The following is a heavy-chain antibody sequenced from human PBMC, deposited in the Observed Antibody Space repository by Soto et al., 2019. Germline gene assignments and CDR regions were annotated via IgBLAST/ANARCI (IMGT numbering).Heavy chain of an antibody. V-gene: IGHV1-46*01. D-gene: IGHD2-21*02. J-gene: IGHJ4*02. CDR3: ARGGYVVVVTAALDY. CDR1: GDTFTDYY. Sequence: QVQLVQSGAEVKKPGASVKVSCKASGDTFTDYYIHWVRQAPGQGLEWMGTVNPSGGHTTYAQHFLGRIIMTRDTSTSTLYMELTSLTSEDTAIYYCARGGYVVVVTAALDYWGQGTLVTVSS. CDR2: VNPSGGHT.